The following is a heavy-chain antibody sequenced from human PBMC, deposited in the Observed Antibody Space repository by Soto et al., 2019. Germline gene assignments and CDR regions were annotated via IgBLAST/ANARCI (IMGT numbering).Heavy chain of an antibody. V-gene: IGHV3-23*01. CDR1: GYTFSRYA. CDR2: VTGGGHTT. CDR3: ASSSGDLDVYGMDI. J-gene: IGHJ6*02. Sequence: VGSLRLSCAASGYTFSRYAMSWVRQAPGKGLEWVSTVTGGGHTTYNADSVNGRFTISRDNSKNTLYLQMNNLRAEDTAIYYCASSSGDLDVYGMDIWGPGTTVTVYS. D-gene: IGHD3-10*01.